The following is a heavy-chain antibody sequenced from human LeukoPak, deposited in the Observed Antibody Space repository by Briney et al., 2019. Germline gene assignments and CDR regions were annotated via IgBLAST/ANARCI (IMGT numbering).Heavy chain of an antibody. CDR2: IDHCDSYT. V-gene: IGHV5-10-1*01. D-gene: IGHD2-21*01. CDR1: GYSFTSYW. Sequence: GESLKISCKGSGYSFTSYWISGVGQMPRQGMEWRGRIDHCDSYTNYSSSFQGHVTISADKSISTAYLQWSSLKASDTAMYYCARHCGGDCSYYGMDVWGQGTTVTVSS. CDR3: ARHCGGDCSYYGMDV. J-gene: IGHJ6*02.